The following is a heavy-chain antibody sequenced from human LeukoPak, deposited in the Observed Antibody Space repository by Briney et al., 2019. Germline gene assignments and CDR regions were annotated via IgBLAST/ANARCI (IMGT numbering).Heavy chain of an antibody. J-gene: IGHJ4*02. CDR2: IYTSGST. CDR1: GGSLSSYY. D-gene: IGHD6-13*01. Sequence: SETLSLTCTVSGGSLSSYYWSWIRQPAGKGLEWIGRIYTSGSTNYNPSLKSRVTMSVDTSKNQFSLKLSSVTAADTAVYYCARERRSSWYGNMYYYFDYWGQGTLVTVSS. V-gene: IGHV4-4*07. CDR3: ARERRSSWYGNMYYYFDY.